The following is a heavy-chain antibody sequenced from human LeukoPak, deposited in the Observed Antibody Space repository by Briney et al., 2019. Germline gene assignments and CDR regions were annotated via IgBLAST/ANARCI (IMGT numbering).Heavy chain of an antibody. V-gene: IGHV3-23*01. Sequence: GGSLRLSCAASGFTFSSYAMSLVRQAPGKGPGWVSTISGTGYSTYYADSLKGRLTISRDNSKTTLFLQMNSLRPEDTPVYYCAKELRVFGHAGDYWGQGTLVTVSS. D-gene: IGHD3-16*02. CDR2: ISGTGYST. J-gene: IGHJ4*02. CDR3: AKELRVFGHAGDY. CDR1: GFTFSSYA.